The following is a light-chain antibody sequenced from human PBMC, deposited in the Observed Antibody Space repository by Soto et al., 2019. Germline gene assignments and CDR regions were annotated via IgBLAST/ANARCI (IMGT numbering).Light chain of an antibody. V-gene: IGLV2-14*01. CDR3: SSYTSSSTYV. Sequence: QSALTQPASVSGSPGQSITISCTGTSSDVGGYKHVSWYQQHPGKAPKLMIYEVSNRPSGVSNRFSGSKSGNTASLTISGLQAEDEADYYWSSYTSSSTYVFGTGTKVTVL. CDR2: EVS. CDR1: SSDVGGYKH. J-gene: IGLJ1*01.